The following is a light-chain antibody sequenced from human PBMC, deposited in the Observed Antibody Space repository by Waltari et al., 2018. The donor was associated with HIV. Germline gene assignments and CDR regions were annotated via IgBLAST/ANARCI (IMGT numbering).Light chain of an antibody. CDR1: QSLSSNY. CDR2: GAS. V-gene: IGKV3-20*01. CDR3: QQYGNSGT. Sequence: EIVLTQSPGTLSLSPGERATLSCRASQSLSSNYLAWYQQKPGPAPRLLISGASSRPTGIPDRFSGSGSETDFTLTISRLEPEDFAVYYCQQYGNSGTFGQGTKVEIK. J-gene: IGKJ1*01.